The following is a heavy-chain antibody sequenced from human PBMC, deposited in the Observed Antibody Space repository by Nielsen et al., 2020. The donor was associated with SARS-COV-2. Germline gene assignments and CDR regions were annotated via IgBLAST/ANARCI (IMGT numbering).Heavy chain of an antibody. J-gene: IGHJ6*03. CDR3: VRYSGSYVAARYYYMDV. Sequence: GESLKISCSASGFTFSSYAMHWVRQAPGKGLEYVSAISSNGGSTYYADSVKGRFTISRDNSKNTLYLQMSSLRAEDTAVYYRVRYSGSYVAARYYYMDVWGKGTTVTVSS. CDR2: ISSNGGST. D-gene: IGHD1-26*01. V-gene: IGHV3-64D*09. CDR1: GFTFSSYA.